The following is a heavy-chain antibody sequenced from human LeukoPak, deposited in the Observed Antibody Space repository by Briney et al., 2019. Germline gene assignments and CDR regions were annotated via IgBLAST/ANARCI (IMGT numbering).Heavy chain of an antibody. Sequence: GASVKVSCKASGGTFSSYAISWVRQAPGQGLEWMGGIIPIFGTANYAQEFQGRVTITADESTSTAYMELSSLRSEDTAVYYCARHPDTAMAPTWFDYWGQGTLVTVS. CDR3: ARHPDTAMAPTWFDY. CDR2: IIPIFGTA. J-gene: IGHJ4*02. D-gene: IGHD5-18*01. CDR1: GGTFSSYA. V-gene: IGHV1-69*13.